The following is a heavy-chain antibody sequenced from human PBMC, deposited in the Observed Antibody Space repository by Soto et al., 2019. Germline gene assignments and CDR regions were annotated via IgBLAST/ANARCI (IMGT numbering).Heavy chain of an antibody. Sequence: SETLSLTCTVSGDPVSSGSFYWSWIRQPPGKGLEWIGYVYYNGNSNNNPSLNSRVTISIDTSKNEFSLKLRSVTAADTAVYYCARKDYDSRIDFWGQGTLVTVSS. CDR3: ARKDYDSRIDF. CDR1: GDPVSSGSFY. D-gene: IGHD3-22*01. CDR2: VYYNGNS. J-gene: IGHJ4*02. V-gene: IGHV4-61*01.